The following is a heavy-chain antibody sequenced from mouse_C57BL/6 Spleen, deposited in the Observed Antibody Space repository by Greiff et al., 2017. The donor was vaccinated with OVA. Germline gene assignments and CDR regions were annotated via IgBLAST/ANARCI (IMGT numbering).Heavy chain of an antibody. D-gene: IGHD4-1*01. CDR1: GFTFSSYA. CDR2: ISDGGSYT. CDR3: ARENWDEGYAMDY. V-gene: IGHV5-4*01. J-gene: IGHJ4*01. Sequence: DVMLVESGGGLVKPGGSLKLSCAASGFTFSSYAMSWVRQTPEKRLEWVATISDGGSYTYYPDNVKGRFTISRDNAKNNLYLQMSHLKSEDTAMYYCARENWDEGYAMDYWGQGTSVTVSS.